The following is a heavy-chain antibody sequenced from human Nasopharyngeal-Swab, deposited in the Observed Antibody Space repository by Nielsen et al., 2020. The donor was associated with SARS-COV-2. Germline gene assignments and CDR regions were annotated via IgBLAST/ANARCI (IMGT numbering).Heavy chain of an antibody. D-gene: IGHD4-11*01. CDR1: GFSLSTSGMC. V-gene: IGHV2-70*11. CDR2: IDWDDDK. J-gene: IGHJ6*03. Sequence: SGPTLVKPTQTLTLTCTFSGFSLSTSGMCVSWIRQPPGKALEWLARIDWDDDKYYSTSLKTRLTISKDTSKNQVVLTMTNMDLVDTATYYCARTLFTVTDYYYYMDVWGKGTTVTVSS. CDR3: ARTLFTVTDYYYYMDV.